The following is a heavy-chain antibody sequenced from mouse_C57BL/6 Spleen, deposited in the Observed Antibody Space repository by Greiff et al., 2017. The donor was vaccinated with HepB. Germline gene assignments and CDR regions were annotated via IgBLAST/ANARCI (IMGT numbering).Heavy chain of an antibody. CDR2: IYPRSGNT. Sequence: VMLVESGAELARPGASVKLSCKASGYTFTSYGISWVKQRTGQGLEWIGEIYPRSGNTYYNEKFKGKATLTADKSYSTAYMELRSLTSEDSAVYFCADYYGSSYAAYWGQGTLVTVSA. J-gene: IGHJ3*01. D-gene: IGHD1-1*01. CDR3: ADYYGSSYAAY. V-gene: IGHV1-81*01. CDR1: GYTFTSYG.